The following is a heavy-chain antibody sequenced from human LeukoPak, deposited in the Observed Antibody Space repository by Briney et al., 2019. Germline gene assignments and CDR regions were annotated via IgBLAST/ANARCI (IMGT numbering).Heavy chain of an antibody. CDR2: VYYSGST. CDR3: ARRTTGTHADAFDI. D-gene: IGHD1-1*01. J-gene: IGHJ3*02. V-gene: IGHV4-39*01. CDR1: GGSISSSSHY. Sequence: SETLSLTCTVSGGSISSSSHYWGWIRQPPGKGLEWIGSVYYSGSTYYNPSLNSRVTMSVDTSKNQFSLKLSSVTAADTAVYYCARRTTGTHADAFDIWVQGKMVTVSS.